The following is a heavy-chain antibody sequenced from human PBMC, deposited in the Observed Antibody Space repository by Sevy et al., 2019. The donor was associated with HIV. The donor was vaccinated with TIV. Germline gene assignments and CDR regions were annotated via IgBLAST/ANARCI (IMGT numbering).Heavy chain of an antibody. CDR2: ISYDGSNK. CDR1: GFTFSSYG. V-gene: IGHV3-30*18. J-gene: IGHJ6*02. D-gene: IGHD3-3*01. CDR3: AKDLRLPITSYYYYGMDV. Sequence: GGCLRLSCAASGFTFSSYGMHWVRQAPGKGLEWVAVISYDGSNKYYTDAVKGRFTISRDNSKNTLYLQMNSVRAEDTAVYYCAKDLRLPITSYYYYGMDVWGQGTTVTVSS.